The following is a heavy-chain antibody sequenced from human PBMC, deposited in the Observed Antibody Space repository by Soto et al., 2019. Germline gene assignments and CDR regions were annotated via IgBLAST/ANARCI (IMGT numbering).Heavy chain of an antibody. D-gene: IGHD3-22*01. CDR1: GYTFTSYA. J-gene: IGHJ4*02. Sequence: QVPLVQSGAEEKKPGASVKVSCKASGYTFTSYAMHWVRQAPGQRLEWMGWINAGNGNTKYSQKFQGRVTITRDTSXXTAYMELSSRRSEDTAVYYCASVARGYDRSGYPPHWGQGTLVTVSS. CDR2: INAGNGNT. CDR3: ASVARGYDRSGYPPH. V-gene: IGHV1-3*05.